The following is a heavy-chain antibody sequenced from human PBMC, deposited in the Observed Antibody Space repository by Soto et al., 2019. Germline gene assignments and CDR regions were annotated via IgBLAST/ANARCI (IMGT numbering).Heavy chain of an antibody. Sequence: QVQLVESGGGVVQPGRSLRLSCAASGFRFSGFSMHWVRQAPGKGLEWVAILRYDGSNKYYADSVKGRFTISRDNSQNTLYLQMDSLRVEDTAVYYCARDGVGATTFYGYFDYWGQGILVTVSS. J-gene: IGHJ4*02. D-gene: IGHD1-26*01. CDR3: ARDGVGATTFYGYFDY. CDR2: LRYDGSNK. V-gene: IGHV3-33*01. CDR1: GFRFSGFS.